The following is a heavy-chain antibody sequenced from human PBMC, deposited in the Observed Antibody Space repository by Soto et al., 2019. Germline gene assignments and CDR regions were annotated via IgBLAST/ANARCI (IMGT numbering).Heavy chain of an antibody. CDR3: ARGDCSSTSCYGIDY. CDR1: GGTFSSYT. D-gene: IGHD2-2*01. Sequence: QVQLVQSGAEVKKPGSSVKVSCKASGGTFSSYTISWVRQAPGQGLEWMGRIIPILGIANYAQKFQGRVTITEDKSTSTAYMELSSLRSEDTAVYYCARGDCSSTSCYGIDYWGQGTLVTVSS. V-gene: IGHV1-69*02. CDR2: IIPILGIA. J-gene: IGHJ4*02.